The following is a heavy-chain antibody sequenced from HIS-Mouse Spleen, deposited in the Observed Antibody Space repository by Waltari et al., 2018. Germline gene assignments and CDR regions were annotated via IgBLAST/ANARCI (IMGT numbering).Heavy chain of an antibody. D-gene: IGHD6-13*01. CDR1: GGSISSSSYY. Sequence: QLQLQESGPGLVKPSETLSLTCTVAGGSISSSSYYWRWLRQPPGKGLEWIGSIYYSGSTYYNPSLKSRVTISVDTSKNQFSLKLSSVTAADTAVYYCARLCSSSWYFQHWGQGTLVTVSS. CDR2: IYYSGST. V-gene: IGHV4-39*01. CDR3: ARLCSSSWYFQH. J-gene: IGHJ1*01.